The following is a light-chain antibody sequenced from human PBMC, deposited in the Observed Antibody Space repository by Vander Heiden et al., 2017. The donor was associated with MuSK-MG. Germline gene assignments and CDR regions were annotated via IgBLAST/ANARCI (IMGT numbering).Light chain of an antibody. Sequence: SYDLTQPPSASVSPGQTASITCPGDKLGDKYVCWYQQKPGQSPVRVIFEDNKRPSGIPELVSGANAGNTATLTITGTQALEEADESCRAWDSRTVVFGGGTEL. CDR2: EDN. V-gene: IGLV3-1*01. CDR1: KLGDKY. CDR3: RAWDSRTVV. J-gene: IGLJ2*01.